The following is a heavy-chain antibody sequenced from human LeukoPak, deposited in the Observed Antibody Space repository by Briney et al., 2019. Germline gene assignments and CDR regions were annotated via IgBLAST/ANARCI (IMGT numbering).Heavy chain of an antibody. CDR3: ARDYGDDESAGVAGWFDP. CDR1: GGTFSSYA. D-gene: IGHD4-17*01. Sequence: SVKVSCKASGGTFSSYAISWVRQAPGQGLEWMGGIIPIFGTANYAQKFQGRVTITADESTSTAYMELSSLRSDDTAVYYCARDYGDDESAGVAGWFDPWGQGTLVTVSS. J-gene: IGHJ5*02. CDR2: IIPIFGTA. V-gene: IGHV1-69*13.